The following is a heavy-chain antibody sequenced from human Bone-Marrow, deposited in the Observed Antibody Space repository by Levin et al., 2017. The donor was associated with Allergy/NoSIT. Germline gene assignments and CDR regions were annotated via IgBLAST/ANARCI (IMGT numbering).Heavy chain of an antibody. CDR1: GGSISSGDYY. D-gene: IGHD6-19*01. CDR2: IYYTGST. CDR3: ARDSSGWYH. V-gene: IGHV4-30-4*01. J-gene: IGHJ5*02. Sequence: SSETLSLTCTVSGGSISSGDYYWSWIRQPPGKGLQWIGYIYYTGSTYYNPSLKSRVTISVDTSKNQFSLKLSSVTAADTAVYYCARDSSGWYHWGQGTLVTVSS.